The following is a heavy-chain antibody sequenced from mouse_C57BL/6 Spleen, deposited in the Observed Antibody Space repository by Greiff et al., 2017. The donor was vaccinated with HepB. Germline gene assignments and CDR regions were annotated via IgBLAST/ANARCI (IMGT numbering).Heavy chain of an antibody. D-gene: IGHD1-1*01. Sequence: VQLKQSGAELVKPGASVKLSCTASGFNIKDYYMHWVKQRTEQGLEWIGRIDPEDGETKYAPKFQGKATITADTSSNTAYLQLSSLTSEDTAVYYCARHYGSSFLYYAMDYWGQGTSVTVSS. CDR2: IDPEDGET. CDR3: ARHYGSSFLYYAMDY. CDR1: GFNIKDYY. V-gene: IGHV14-2*01. J-gene: IGHJ4*01.